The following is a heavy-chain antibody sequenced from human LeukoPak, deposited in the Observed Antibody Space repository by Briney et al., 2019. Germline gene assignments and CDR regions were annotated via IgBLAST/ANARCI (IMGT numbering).Heavy chain of an antibody. CDR3: ARVGLRYFDWLFQRRGEYNWFDP. J-gene: IGHJ5*02. D-gene: IGHD3-9*01. CDR1: GYTFSGYY. Sequence: ASVKVSCKASGYTFSGYYRHWVRQAPGQRLGWGGGINPNSGGTRYAQKFQGRVTMTRDTSITTASIELSRLRSDDTAVYYCARVGLRYFDWLFQRRGEYNWFDPWGQGTLVTVSS. CDR2: INPNSGGT. V-gene: IGHV1-2*02.